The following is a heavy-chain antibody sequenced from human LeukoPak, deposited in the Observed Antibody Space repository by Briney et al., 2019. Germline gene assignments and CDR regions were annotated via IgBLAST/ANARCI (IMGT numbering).Heavy chain of an antibody. Sequence: ASVRVSCKASGYTFTTYYVHWVRQAPGQGLEWMGIINPSGGSTGYAQKFQGRVTMTRDTSTSTVYMELSSLRSEDTAVYYCATSETVGTTTDRRVLDYWGQGTLVTASS. J-gene: IGHJ4*02. V-gene: IGHV1-46*01. CDR3: ATSETVGTTTDRRVLDY. CDR2: INPSGGST. CDR1: GYTFTTYY. D-gene: IGHD1-26*01.